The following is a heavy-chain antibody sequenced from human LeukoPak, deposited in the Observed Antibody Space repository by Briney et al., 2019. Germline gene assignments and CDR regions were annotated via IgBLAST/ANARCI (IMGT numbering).Heavy chain of an antibody. CDR1: GFTFSTYA. J-gene: IGHJ4*02. CDR2: IGGSEGST. D-gene: IGHD6-13*01. CDR3: AKDRIAAAFSYYFDY. V-gene: IGHV3-23*01. Sequence: GGSLRLSCAASGFTFSTYAMSWVRQAPGKGLEWVSGIGGSEGSTYYADSVKGRFTISRDNSKNTLYLQMNSLRAEDTAVYYCAKDRIAAAFSYYFDYWGQGTLVTVSS.